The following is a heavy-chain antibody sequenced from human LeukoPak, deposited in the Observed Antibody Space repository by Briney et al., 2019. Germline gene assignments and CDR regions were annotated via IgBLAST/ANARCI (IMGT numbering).Heavy chain of an antibody. D-gene: IGHD4-23*01. V-gene: IGHV3-15*01. Sequence: PGGSLRLSCAASGFTFSHAWLSWVRQAPGKGLEWVGRIKSKRDGGTTDYAAPVKGRFTISRDDSKNTLYLQMNSLKAEDTALYYCTTAVYGGTDFDYWGQGTLVTVSS. CDR1: GFTFSHAW. J-gene: IGHJ4*02. CDR2: IKSKRDGGTT. CDR3: TTAVYGGTDFDY.